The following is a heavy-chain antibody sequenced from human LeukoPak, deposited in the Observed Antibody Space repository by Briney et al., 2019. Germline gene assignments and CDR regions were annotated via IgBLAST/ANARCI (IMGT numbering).Heavy chain of an antibody. V-gene: IGHV3-33*01. J-gene: IGHJ4*02. D-gene: IGHD3-22*01. Sequence: GGSLRLSCAASGFTFSSYGMHWVRQAPGKGLEWVAVIWYDGSNKYYADSVKGRFTISRDNSKNTLYLQMNSLRAEDTAVYHCARSTHYYDSSGYYPDLRYWGQGTLVTVSS. CDR2: IWYDGSNK. CDR3: ARSTHYYDSSGYYPDLRY. CDR1: GFTFSSYG.